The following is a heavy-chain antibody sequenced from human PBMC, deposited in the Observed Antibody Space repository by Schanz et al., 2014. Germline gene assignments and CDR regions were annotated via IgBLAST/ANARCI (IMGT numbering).Heavy chain of an antibody. J-gene: IGHJ6*02. CDR1: GGSIDVSGYY. Sequence: QVQLQESGPRLVKPSQTLSLTCTVSGGSIDVSGYYWSWIRQPPGKGLEWIGYIYYSGSTDYNPSLNSPVPNSVDTSKNKFSLKLSSVTAADTAVYYCARARFTGYYMDVWGQGTAVTVSS. V-gene: IGHV4-61*08. CDR2: IYYSGST. D-gene: IGHD3-9*01. CDR3: ARARFTGYYMDV.